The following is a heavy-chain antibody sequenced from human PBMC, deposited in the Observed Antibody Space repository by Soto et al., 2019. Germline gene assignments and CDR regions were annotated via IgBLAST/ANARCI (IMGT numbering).Heavy chain of an antibody. J-gene: IGHJ4*02. Sequence: EVQLVESGGGLVQPGGSLRLSCAASGFTFSTYAIHWVRQAPGRGLEYVSGISSNGGSTYYADSVKGTFIISRDNSKSTVNLQLSNVRPEDTAVYYCVKGGKGNSRWRGTDYWGQGTLVTVSS. V-gene: IGHV3-64D*06. CDR2: ISSNGGST. CDR1: GFTFSTYA. D-gene: IGHD1-1*01. CDR3: VKGGKGNSRWRGTDY.